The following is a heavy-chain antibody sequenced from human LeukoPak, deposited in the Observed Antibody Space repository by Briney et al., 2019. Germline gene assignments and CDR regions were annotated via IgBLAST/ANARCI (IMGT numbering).Heavy chain of an antibody. CDR3: ARDRTSWYRVDFRFEP. V-gene: IGHV3-7*01. CDR1: GFTFSNYW. Sequence: GGSPRLSCTASGFTFSNYWMSWVRQAPGKGLEWVANIKHDGSQKYYVDSVEGRFTISRDNGKNLLYLQMNSLRAEDTAVYYCARDRTSWYRVDFRFEPWGQGILVTVSS. J-gene: IGHJ5*02. D-gene: IGHD2-2*01. CDR2: IKHDGSQK.